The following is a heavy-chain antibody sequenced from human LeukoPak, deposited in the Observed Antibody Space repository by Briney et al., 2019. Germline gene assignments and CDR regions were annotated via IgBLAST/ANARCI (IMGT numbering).Heavy chain of an antibody. CDR3: ARTAYSSALGKFDY. D-gene: IGHD6-19*01. CDR2: IYYSGST. CDR1: GGSISSYY. V-gene: IGHV4-59*01. Sequence: SETLSLTYTVSGGSISSYYWSWIRQPPGKGLEWIGYIYYSGSTNYNPSLKSRVTISVDTSKNQFSLKLSSVTAADTAVYYCARTAYSSALGKFDYWGQGTLVTVSS. J-gene: IGHJ4*02.